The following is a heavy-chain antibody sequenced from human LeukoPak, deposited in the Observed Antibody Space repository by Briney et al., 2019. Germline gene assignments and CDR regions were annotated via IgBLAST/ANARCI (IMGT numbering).Heavy chain of an antibody. D-gene: IGHD2-15*01. J-gene: IGHJ4*02. CDR2: IVVGSGNT. Sequence: SVKVSCKASGFTFTSSAMQWVRQARGQRLEWIGWIVVGSGNTNYAQKFQERVTITRDMSTSTAYMELSSLRSEDTAVYYCAAGWVCSGGSCYYYFDYWGQGTLVTVSP. V-gene: IGHV1-58*02. CDR1: GFTFTSSA. CDR3: AAGWVCSGGSCYYYFDY.